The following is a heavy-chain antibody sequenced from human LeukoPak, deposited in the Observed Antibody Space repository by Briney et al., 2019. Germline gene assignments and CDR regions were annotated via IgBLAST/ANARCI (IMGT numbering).Heavy chain of an antibody. CDR1: DFTFDEYA. V-gene: IGHV3-23*01. CDR3: AKHAIVATIFTLES. Sequence: GGSLRLSCKGSDFTFDEYAMNWVRQAAGKGLEWVSSISASGKRVYYADSVKGRFTISRDNSKNTVFLQMNSLRAEDTAVYYCAKHAIVATIFTLESSGQRTLVTVSS. CDR2: ISASGKRV. D-gene: IGHD5-12*01. J-gene: IGHJ4*02.